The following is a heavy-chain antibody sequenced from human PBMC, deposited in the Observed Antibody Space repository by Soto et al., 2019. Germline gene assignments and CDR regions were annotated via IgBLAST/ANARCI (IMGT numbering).Heavy chain of an antibody. D-gene: IGHD6-13*01. J-gene: IGHJ6*02. CDR3: ARAEYSSSWSPYYYYYGMDV. CDR2: VSYDGTKE. CDR1: GFTFDSYP. Sequence: GSLRLSCAVSGFTFDSYPMHWVRQAPGKGLEWVAVVSYDGTKEYYADSVKGRFTISRDNSKSTLSLQMNSLRADDTAVYYCARAEYSSSWSPYYYYYGMDVWCQGTTVTVSS. V-gene: IGHV3-30*14.